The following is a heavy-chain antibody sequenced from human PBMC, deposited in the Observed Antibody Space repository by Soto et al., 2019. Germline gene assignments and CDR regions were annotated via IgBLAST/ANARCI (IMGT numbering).Heavy chain of an antibody. D-gene: IGHD6-13*01. CDR3: AKDYAGAAGHYYYYGMDV. V-gene: IGHV3-30*18. Sequence: GGSLRLSCAASGFTFSSYGMHWVRQAPGKGLEWVAVISYDGSNKYYADSVKGRFTISRDNSKNTLYLQMNSLRAEDTAVYYCAKDYAGAAGHYYYYGMDVWGQGTTVTVSS. CDR1: GFTFSSYG. J-gene: IGHJ6*02. CDR2: ISYDGSNK.